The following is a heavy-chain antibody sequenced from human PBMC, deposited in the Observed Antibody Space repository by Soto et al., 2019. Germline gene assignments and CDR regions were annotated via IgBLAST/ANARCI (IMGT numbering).Heavy chain of an antibody. D-gene: IGHD4-17*01. CDR1: GYTFTSYG. CDR2: ISAYNGNT. J-gene: IGHJ4*02. Sequence: QVPLVQSGAEVKKPGASVKVSCKASGYTFTSYGISWVRQAPGQGLEWMGWISAYNGNTNYAQKLQGRVTMTTDTSTSTAYMELRSLRSDDTAVYYCARDLEDYGDYGGGFDYWGQGTLVTVSS. CDR3: ARDLEDYGDYGGGFDY. V-gene: IGHV1-18*01.